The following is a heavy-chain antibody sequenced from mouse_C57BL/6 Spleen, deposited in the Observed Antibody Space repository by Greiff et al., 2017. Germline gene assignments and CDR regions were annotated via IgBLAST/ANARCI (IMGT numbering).Heavy chain of an antibody. D-gene: IGHD2-4*01. Sequence: VQLQQSGAELVRPGASVKLSCTASGFNINDYYMHWVKQRPEQGLEWIGRIDPEDGDTEYAPKFQGKATMTADTSSNTAYLQLSSLTSEDTAVYYCTTPYDYAPAWFGYWGQGTLVTVSA. J-gene: IGHJ3*01. V-gene: IGHV14-1*01. CDR1: GFNINDYY. CDR3: TTPYDYAPAWFGY. CDR2: IDPEDGDT.